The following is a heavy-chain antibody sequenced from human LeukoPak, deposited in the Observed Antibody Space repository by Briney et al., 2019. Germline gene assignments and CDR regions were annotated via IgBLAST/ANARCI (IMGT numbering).Heavy chain of an antibody. D-gene: IGHD3-16*01. Sequence: GGALRLSCAASGFTFSSYSMNWVRQAPGEGLGWVSSISSSSSYIYYADSVKGRFTISRDNSKNKLYLQMNSLRAEDRAVYYCAKDYLWGTYDYWGQGTLVTVSS. CDR2: ISSSSSYI. V-gene: IGHV3-21*04. J-gene: IGHJ4*02. CDR3: AKDYLWGTYDY. CDR1: GFTFSSYS.